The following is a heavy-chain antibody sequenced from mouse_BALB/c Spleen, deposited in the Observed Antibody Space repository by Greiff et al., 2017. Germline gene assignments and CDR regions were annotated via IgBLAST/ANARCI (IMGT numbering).Heavy chain of an antibody. CDR2: ISSGGSYT. J-gene: IGHJ2*01. Sequence: EVHLVESGGGLVKPGGSLKLSCAASGFTFSSYTMSWVRQTPEKRLEWVATISSGGSYTYYPDSVKGRFTISRDNAKNTLYLQMSSLKSEDTAMYYCTRDAPITTVVAYYFDYWGQGTTLTVSS. V-gene: IGHV5-6-4*01. CDR1: GFTFSSYT. D-gene: IGHD1-1*01. CDR3: TRDAPITTVVAYYFDY.